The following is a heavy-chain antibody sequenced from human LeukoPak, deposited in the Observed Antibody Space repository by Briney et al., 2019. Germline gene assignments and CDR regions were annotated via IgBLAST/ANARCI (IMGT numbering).Heavy chain of an antibody. CDR1: GGTFSSYA. Sequence: ASVKVSCKASGGTFSSYAISWVRQAPGQGLEWMGIINPTGGSTSYTQKFQGRVTMTRDTSTSTVYMELSSLRSEDTAVYYCAREVLVGATTYFDYWGQGTLVTVSS. CDR3: AREVLVGATTYFDY. J-gene: IGHJ4*02. CDR2: INPTGGST. V-gene: IGHV1-46*01. D-gene: IGHD1-26*01.